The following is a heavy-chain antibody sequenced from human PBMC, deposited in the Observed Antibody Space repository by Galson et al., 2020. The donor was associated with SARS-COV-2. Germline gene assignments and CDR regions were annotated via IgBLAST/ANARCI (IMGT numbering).Heavy chain of an antibody. CDR1: GYTFTKFG. J-gene: IGHJ6*02. V-gene: IGHV1-18*01. CDR2: ISTYTGNT. Sequence: ASVKVSCKASGYTFTKFGINWVRQAPGQGLEWMGWISTYTGNTNPAEKLQGRVIMTRDTSTNTAFMEVRSLTSDDTAVYYCAREGDMTTVHPGGEMGVWGQGTTVTVSS. D-gene: IGHD4-17*01. CDR3: AREGDMTTVHPGGEMGV.